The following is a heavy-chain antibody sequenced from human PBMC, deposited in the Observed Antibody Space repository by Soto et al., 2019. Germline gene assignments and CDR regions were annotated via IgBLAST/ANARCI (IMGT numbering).Heavy chain of an antibody. CDR3: ARDGYCSGGSCYSVPVFDY. CDR1: GFTFSSYG. Sequence: GSLRHSCAASGFTFSSYGMHWVRQAPGKGLEWVAVIWYDGSNKYYADSVKGRFTISRDNSKNTLYLQMNSLRAEDAAVYYCARDGYCSGGSCYSVPVFDYWGQGTLVTVSS. CDR2: IWYDGSNK. J-gene: IGHJ4*02. D-gene: IGHD2-15*01. V-gene: IGHV3-33*01.